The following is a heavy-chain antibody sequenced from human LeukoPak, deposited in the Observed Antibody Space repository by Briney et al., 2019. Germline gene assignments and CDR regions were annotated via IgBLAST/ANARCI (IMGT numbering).Heavy chain of an antibody. V-gene: IGHV1-46*01. J-gene: IGHJ6*02. CDR2: INPSGGST. CDR3: ARDRITIFGVVIGHYYYYGMDV. CDR1: GYTFTGYY. Sequence: ASVKVSCKASGYTFTGYYMHWVRQAPGQGLEWMGIINPSGGSTSYAQKFQGRVTMTRDTSTSTVYMELSSLRSEDTAVYYCARDRITIFGVVIGHYYYYGMDVWGQGTTVTVSS. D-gene: IGHD3-3*01.